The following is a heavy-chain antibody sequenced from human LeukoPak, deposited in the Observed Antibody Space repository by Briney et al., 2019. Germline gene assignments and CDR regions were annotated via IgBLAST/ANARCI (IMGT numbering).Heavy chain of an antibody. CDR3: ARGTVLRFLEWSFDY. Sequence: ALVKVSCKASGYTFTSYDINWVRQATGQGLEWMGWMNPNSGNTGYAQKFQGRVTITRNTSISTAYMELSSLRSEDTAVYYCARGTVLRFLEWSFDYWGQGTLVTVSS. V-gene: IGHV1-8*03. J-gene: IGHJ4*02. CDR1: GYTFTSYD. CDR2: MNPNSGNT. D-gene: IGHD3-3*01.